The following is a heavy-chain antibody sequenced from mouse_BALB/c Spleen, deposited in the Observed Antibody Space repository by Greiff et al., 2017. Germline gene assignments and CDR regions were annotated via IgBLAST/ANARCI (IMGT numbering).Heavy chain of an antibody. CDR1: GFTFSSYG. CDR2: ISSGGSYT. CDR3: ARHDDGYYDYAMDY. Sequence: EVKLVESGGDLVKPGGSLKLSCAASGFTFSSYGMSWVRQTPDKRLEWVATISSGGSYTYYPDSVKGRFTISRDNAKNTLYLQMSSLKSEDTAMYYCARHDDGYYDYAMDYWGQGTSVTVSS. J-gene: IGHJ4*01. V-gene: IGHV5-6*01. D-gene: IGHD2-3*01.